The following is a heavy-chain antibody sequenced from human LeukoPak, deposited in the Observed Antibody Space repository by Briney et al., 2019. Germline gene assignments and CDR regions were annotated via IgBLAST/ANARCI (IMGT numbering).Heavy chain of an antibody. D-gene: IGHD4-11*01. CDR3: ASPSNSAPEVYYYYYMDV. CDR1: GGSISSSSCY. J-gene: IGHJ6*03. CDR2: ISSSSSYI. Sequence: ASETLSLTCTVSGGSISSSSCYWGWVRQPPGKGLEWVSSISSSSSYIYYADSVKGRFTIARDNAKNSLYLQMNSLRAEDTAVYYCASPSNSAPEVYYYYYMDVWGKGTTVTVSS. V-gene: IGHV3-21*01.